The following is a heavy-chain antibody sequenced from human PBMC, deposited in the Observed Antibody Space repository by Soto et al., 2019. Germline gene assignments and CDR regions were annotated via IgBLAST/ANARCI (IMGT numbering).Heavy chain of an antibody. V-gene: IGHV1-18*01. Sequence: ASVKVSCKASGYTFTTYGIIWVRQAPGQGLEWMGWISAYNGNTNYAQKLQGRVTMTTDTSTSTAYMELRSLRSDDTAVYYCARDWSYYYDSSGYHPNWFDPWGQGTLVTSPQ. D-gene: IGHD3-22*01. J-gene: IGHJ5*02. CDR1: GYTFTTYG. CDR2: ISAYNGNT. CDR3: ARDWSYYYDSSGYHPNWFDP.